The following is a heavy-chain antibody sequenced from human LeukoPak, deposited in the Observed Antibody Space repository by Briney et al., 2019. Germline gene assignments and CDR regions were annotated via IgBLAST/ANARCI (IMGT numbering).Heavy chain of an antibody. CDR1: GGSISTNNYY. V-gene: IGHV4-39*07. J-gene: IGHJ4*02. Sequence: SETLSLTCFVSGGSISTNNYYWGWIRQPPGKGLEWIGSIYYSESRYYNPSLKSRVTISVDTSKNQFSLKLNSVTAADTAVHHCARELGDWRGYYMGHFDYWGQGMLVSVSS. CDR3: ARELGDWRGYYMGHFDY. D-gene: IGHD3-3*01. CDR2: IYYSESR.